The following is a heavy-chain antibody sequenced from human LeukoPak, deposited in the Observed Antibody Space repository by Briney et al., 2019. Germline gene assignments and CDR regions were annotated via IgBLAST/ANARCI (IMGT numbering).Heavy chain of an antibody. CDR2: ISYDGSNK. D-gene: IGHD3-10*01. CDR3: AKDLSGYFDY. Sequence: GGSLRLSCAASGFTFSSYGMHWVRQAPGKGLEWVAVISYDGSNKYYADSVKGRFTISRDNSKNTLYLQMNSLRAEDTAVYYCAKDLSGYFDYWGQGTLVTVSS. CDR1: GFTFSSYG. J-gene: IGHJ4*02. V-gene: IGHV3-30*18.